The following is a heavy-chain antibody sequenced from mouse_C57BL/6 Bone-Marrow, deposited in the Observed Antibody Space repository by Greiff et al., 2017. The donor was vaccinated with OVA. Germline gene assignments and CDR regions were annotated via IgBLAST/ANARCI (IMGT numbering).Heavy chain of an antibody. J-gene: IGHJ2*01. CDR3: ARSYCGSSYPIDY. CDR1: GFTFSDYG. D-gene: IGHD1-1*01. V-gene: IGHV5-17*01. Sequence: EVQRVESGGGLVKPGGSLKLSCAASGFTFSDYGMHWVRQAPEQGLEWVAYISSGSSTIYYADTVKGRFTMSRDNAKNTLFLQMSSLRSEDTAVYYCARSYCGSSYPIDYWGQGTTLTVSS. CDR2: ISSGSSTI.